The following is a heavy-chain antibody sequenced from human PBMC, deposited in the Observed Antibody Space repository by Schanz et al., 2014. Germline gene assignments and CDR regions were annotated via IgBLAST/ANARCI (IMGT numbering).Heavy chain of an antibody. D-gene: IGHD3-3*01. J-gene: IGHJ4*02. CDR2: ISGSGGST. Sequence: EVQLVESGGGLVQPGGSLRLSCAASGFTFSSYAMSWVRQAPGKGLEWVSAISGSGGSTYYADSVKGRFTISRDNSKSTLYVEMNSLRVEDTAVYYCVRDSFFAFDYWGQGTLVTVSS. CDR1: GFTFSSYA. V-gene: IGHV3-23*04. CDR3: VRDSFFAFDY.